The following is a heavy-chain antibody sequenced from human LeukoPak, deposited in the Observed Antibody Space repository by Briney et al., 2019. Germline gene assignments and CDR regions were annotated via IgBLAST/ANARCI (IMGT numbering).Heavy chain of an antibody. V-gene: IGHV3-23*01. CDR1: GFTFSSYA. CDR2: ISGSGGTT. Sequence: GGSLRLSCAASGFTFSSYAMIWVRQAPGKGLEWVSGISGSGGTTYYADSVKGRFTISRDNSKNTLYLQMNSLRAEDTAVYYCAKCRAITIFGVVGATDYWGQGTLVTVSS. CDR3: AKCRAITIFGVVGATDY. J-gene: IGHJ4*02. D-gene: IGHD3-3*01.